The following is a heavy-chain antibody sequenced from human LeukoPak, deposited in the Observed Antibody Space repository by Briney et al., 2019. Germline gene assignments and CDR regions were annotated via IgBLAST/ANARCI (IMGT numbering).Heavy chain of an antibody. V-gene: IGHV1-3*01. CDR3: ARDREYYYDSSGYYYYFDY. D-gene: IGHD3-22*01. Sequence: ASVKVSCKASGYTFTSYAMHWVRQAPGQRLEWMGWINAGNGNTKYSQKFQGRVTITRDTSASTAYMELSSLRSEDTAVYYCARDREYYYDSSGYYYYFDYWGQGTLVTVSS. CDR1: GYTFTSYA. CDR2: INAGNGNT. J-gene: IGHJ4*02.